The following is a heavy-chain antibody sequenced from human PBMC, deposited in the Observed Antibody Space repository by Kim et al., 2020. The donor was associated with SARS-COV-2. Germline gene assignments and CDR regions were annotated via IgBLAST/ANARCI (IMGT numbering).Heavy chain of an antibody. J-gene: IGHJ4*02. CDR2: ISWNSDKI. CDR1: GFTFGDCA. Sequence: GGSLRLSCAASGFTFGDCAMRWVRQAPGKGLEWVSYISWNSDKIAYADSVRGRFTISRDNAKNSLYLQMNSLSAEDTALYYCAKDISVGHTPCCFDYWGQG. V-gene: IGHV3-9*01. D-gene: IGHD1-26*01. CDR3: AKDISVGHTPCCFDY.